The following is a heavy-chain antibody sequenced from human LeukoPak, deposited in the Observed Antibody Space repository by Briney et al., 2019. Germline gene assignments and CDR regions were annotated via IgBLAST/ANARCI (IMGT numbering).Heavy chain of an antibody. CDR1: GFTFSSYS. V-gene: IGHV3-23*01. CDR3: AKDLYYYDSSGYYLAEYFQH. Sequence: GSLRLSCVASGFTFSSYSMNWVRQAPGKGLEWVSTSGGGGSTYYADSVKGRFTISRDNSKNTLYLQVNSLRAEDTAVYYCAKDLYYYDSSGYYLAEYFQHWGQGTLVTVSS. D-gene: IGHD3-22*01. J-gene: IGHJ1*01. CDR2: SGGGGST.